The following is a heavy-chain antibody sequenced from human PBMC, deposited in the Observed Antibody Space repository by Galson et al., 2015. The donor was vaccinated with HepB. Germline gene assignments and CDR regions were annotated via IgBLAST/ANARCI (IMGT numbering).Heavy chain of an antibody. D-gene: IGHD3-22*01. J-gene: IGHJ4*02. CDR3: ARASLITMIVVVITTFDY. CDR1: GYTFTGYY. V-gene: IGHV1-2*02. Sequence: SVKVSCKASGYTFTGYYLHWVRQAPGQGLEWMGWINPNSGGTNYAQKFQGRVTMTRDTSISTAYMELSRLRSDDTDVYYCARASLITMIVVVITTFDYWGQGTLVTVSS. CDR2: INPNSGGT.